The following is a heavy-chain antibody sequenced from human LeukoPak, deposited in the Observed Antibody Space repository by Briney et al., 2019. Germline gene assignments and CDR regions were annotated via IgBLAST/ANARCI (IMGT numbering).Heavy chain of an antibody. CDR3: ASVPRSSSDY. Sequence: GGSLRLSCGASGFTFSSYWMNWVRQAPGKGLEWVATIKQDGSDKYYVDSVKGRFTISRDNAKNSLYLQMNILRAEDTAVYYCASVPRSSSDYWGQGTLVTVSS. V-gene: IGHV3-7*05. CDR1: GFTFSSYW. J-gene: IGHJ4*02. D-gene: IGHD3-10*01. CDR2: IKQDGSDK.